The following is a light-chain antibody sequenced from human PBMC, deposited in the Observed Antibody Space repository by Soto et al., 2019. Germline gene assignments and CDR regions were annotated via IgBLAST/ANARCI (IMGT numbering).Light chain of an antibody. V-gene: IGKV3-11*01. Sequence: EIVLTQSPASLSLCPGERANLSCRASQSVSFYLTWYQQKPGQAPRLLIYDASNRATGIPARFSGSGSGTDFTLTISSLQSEDFAFYYCQQYNDLPLAFGGGTKVDIK. CDR1: QSVSFY. CDR2: DAS. CDR3: QQYNDLPLA. J-gene: IGKJ4*01.